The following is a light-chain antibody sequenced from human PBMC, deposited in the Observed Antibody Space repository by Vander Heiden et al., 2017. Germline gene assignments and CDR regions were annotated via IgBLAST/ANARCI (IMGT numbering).Light chain of an antibody. CDR1: QSISSY. Sequence: DIQMTQSPSSLSASVGDRVTITCRASQSISSYLNWYQQKPGKALKLLIYAASSLQSGVPSRFSGSGSGTDFTLTISSLQPEDFATYYCQQSDSTPPLTFGGGTKVGIK. J-gene: IGKJ4*01. CDR2: AAS. CDR3: QQSDSTPPLT. V-gene: IGKV1-39*01.